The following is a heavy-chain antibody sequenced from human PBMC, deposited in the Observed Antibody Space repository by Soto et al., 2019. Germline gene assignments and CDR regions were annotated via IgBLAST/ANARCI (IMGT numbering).Heavy chain of an antibody. CDR3: ARAAPEWLLLRGYDYYYGMDV. CDR1: GGSISSGDYY. V-gene: IGHV4-30-4*01. CDR2: IYYSGST. Sequence: QVQLQESGPGLVKPSQTLSLTCTVSGGSISSGDYYWSWIRQPPGKGLEWIGYIYYSGSTYYNPSLKSRVTQSVDTSKNQFSLKLSSVTAADTAVYYCARAAPEWLLLRGYDYYYGMDVWGQGTTVTVSS. D-gene: IGHD3-22*01. J-gene: IGHJ6*02.